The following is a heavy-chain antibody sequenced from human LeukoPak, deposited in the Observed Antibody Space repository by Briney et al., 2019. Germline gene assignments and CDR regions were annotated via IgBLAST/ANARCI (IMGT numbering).Heavy chain of an antibody. J-gene: IGHJ4*02. D-gene: IGHD6-19*01. Sequence: PGGSLRLSCAASGFTFSSYGMHWVRQAPGKGLEWVSAISGSGGDTYYADSVKGRFTIYRDNSKNTLYLQMNSLRAEDTALYYCATSSGWYPKYFDYWGQGTLVTVSS. V-gene: IGHV3-23*01. CDR2: ISGSGGDT. CDR1: GFTFSSYG. CDR3: ATSSGWYPKYFDY.